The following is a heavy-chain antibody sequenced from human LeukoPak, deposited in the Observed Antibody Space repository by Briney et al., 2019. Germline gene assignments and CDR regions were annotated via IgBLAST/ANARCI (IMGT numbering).Heavy chain of an antibody. Sequence: SETLSLTCTVSGYSISSGYYWGWIRQPPGKGLEWIGSIYHSGSTYYNPSLKSRVTISVDTSKNQFSLKLSSVTAADTAVYYCARDGLLLGFDYWGQGTLVTVSS. D-gene: IGHD2-15*01. V-gene: IGHV4-38-2*02. CDR3: ARDGLLLGFDY. J-gene: IGHJ4*02. CDR2: IYHSGST. CDR1: GYSISSGYY.